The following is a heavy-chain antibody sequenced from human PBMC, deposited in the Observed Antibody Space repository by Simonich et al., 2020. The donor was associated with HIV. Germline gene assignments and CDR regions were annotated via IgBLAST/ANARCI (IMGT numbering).Heavy chain of an antibody. V-gene: IGHV3-9*01. CDR3: AKDRSSAMVTYFDY. Sequence: EVQLVESGGGLVQPGRSLRLSCAASGFPFDVYAMHWVRQAPGKGLELVSGISWNSGSIGYADSVKGRFTISRDNAKNSLYLQMNSLRAEDTALYYCAKDRSSAMVTYFDYWGQGTLVTVSS. CDR2: ISWNSGSI. J-gene: IGHJ4*02. D-gene: IGHD5-18*01. CDR1: GFPFDVYA.